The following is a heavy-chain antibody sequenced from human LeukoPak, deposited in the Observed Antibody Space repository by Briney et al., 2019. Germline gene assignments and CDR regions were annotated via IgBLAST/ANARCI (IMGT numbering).Heavy chain of an antibody. V-gene: IGHV4-39*01. CDR1: GGSISSNTYY. CDR3: ARLAGDYAGVSFDY. D-gene: IGHD4-17*01. CDR2: FYYSGNT. Sequence: SESLSLTCTVSGGSISSNTYYWGWIRQPPGKGLEWIGNFYYSGNTYYNPSLKSRVTISVDTSKNQFSLKLSSLTAADTAVYYCARLAGDYAGVSFDYWGQGTLVTLSS. J-gene: IGHJ4*02.